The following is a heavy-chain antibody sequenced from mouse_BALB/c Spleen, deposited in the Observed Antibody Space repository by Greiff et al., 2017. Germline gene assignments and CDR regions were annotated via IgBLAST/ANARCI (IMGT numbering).Heavy chain of an antibody. J-gene: IGHJ2*01. CDR2: INPSSGYT. Sequence: QVQLQQSGAELARPGASVKMSCKASGYTFTSYTMHWVKQRPGQGLEWIGYINPSSGYTNYNQKFKDKATLTADKSSSTAYMQLSSLTSEDSAVYYCARVLLRFYYFDYWGQGTTLTVSS. V-gene: IGHV1-4*01. CDR3: ARVLLRFYYFDY. D-gene: IGHD1-1*01. CDR1: GYTFTSYT.